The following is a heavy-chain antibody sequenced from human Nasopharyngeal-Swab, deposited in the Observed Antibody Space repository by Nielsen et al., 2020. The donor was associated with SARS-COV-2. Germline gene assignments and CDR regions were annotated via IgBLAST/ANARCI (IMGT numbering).Heavy chain of an antibody. J-gene: IGHJ4*02. D-gene: IGHD4-17*01. CDR1: GYTFPSYY. Sequence: ASVKVSCKASGYTFPSYYMHWVRQTPGQGLEWMGIINPSGGSTSYAQKFQGRVTMTRDTSTSTVYMELSSLRSEDTAVYYCARDRGTVTHEWYFDYWGQGTLVTVSS. CDR2: INPSGGST. CDR3: ARDRGTVTHEWYFDY. V-gene: IGHV1-46*01.